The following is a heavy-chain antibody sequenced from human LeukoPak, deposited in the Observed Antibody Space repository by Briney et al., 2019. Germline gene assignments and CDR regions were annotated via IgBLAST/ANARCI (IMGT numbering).Heavy chain of an antibody. CDR1: GFTFSSYG. Sequence: GGSLSLSCEASGFTFSSYGIHWVRQAPGKGLEWVAVISYDGSNKYYADSVKGRFTISRDNSKNTLYLQMNSLRAEDTAVYYCAKEPHYYYDSSGYYDYWGQGTLVTVSS. D-gene: IGHD3-22*01. V-gene: IGHV3-30*18. CDR3: AKEPHYYYDSSGYYDY. CDR2: ISYDGSNK. J-gene: IGHJ4*02.